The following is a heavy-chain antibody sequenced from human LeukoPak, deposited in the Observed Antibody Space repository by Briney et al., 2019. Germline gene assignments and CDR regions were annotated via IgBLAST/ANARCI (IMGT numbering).Heavy chain of an antibody. J-gene: IGHJ5*02. CDR1: GYRFTSYW. Sequence: GESLKISCKGSGYRFTSYWIDWVRQMPGKGLEWMGIIYPGDSDTRYSPSFQGQVTISADKSISTAYLQWSSLKASDTAMYYCARHRDGYNRGGYNWFDPWGQGTLVTVSS. V-gene: IGHV5-51*01. CDR2: IYPGDSDT. D-gene: IGHD5-24*01. CDR3: ARHRDGYNRGGYNWFDP.